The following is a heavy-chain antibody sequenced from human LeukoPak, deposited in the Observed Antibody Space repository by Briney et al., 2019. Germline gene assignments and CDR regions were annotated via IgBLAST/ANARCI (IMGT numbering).Heavy chain of an antibody. V-gene: IGHV3-7*03. Sequence: GGSLRLSCAASGFTFSSYWMSRVRQAPGKGLEWVANIKQDGSEKYYVDSVKGRFTISRDNAKNSLYLQVNSLRAEDTAVYYCARDVSLGYCSSTSCFTTAWDVWGKGTTVTVSS. J-gene: IGHJ6*04. CDR1: GFTFSSYW. CDR3: ARDVSLGYCSSTSCFTTAWDV. D-gene: IGHD2-2*01. CDR2: IKQDGSEK.